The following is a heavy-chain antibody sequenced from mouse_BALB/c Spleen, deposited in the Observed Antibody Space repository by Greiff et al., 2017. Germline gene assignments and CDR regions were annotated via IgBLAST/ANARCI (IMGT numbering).Heavy chain of an antibody. CDR1: GFTFTDYY. V-gene: IGHV7-3*02. D-gene: IGHD1-2*01. Sequence: DVKLVESGGGLVQPGGSLRLSCATSGFTFTDYYMSWVRQPPGKALEWLGFIRNKANGYTTEYSASVKGRFTISRDNSQSILYLQMNTLRAEDSATYYCASDGYVWYFDVWGAGTTVTVSS. J-gene: IGHJ1*01. CDR3: ASDGYVWYFDV. CDR2: IRNKANGYTT.